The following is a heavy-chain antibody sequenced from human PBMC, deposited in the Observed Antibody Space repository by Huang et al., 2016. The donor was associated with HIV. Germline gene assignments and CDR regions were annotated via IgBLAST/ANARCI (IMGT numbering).Heavy chain of an antibody. V-gene: IGHV4-39*01. D-gene: IGHD6-13*01. CDR3: AAHGRIVGIPAAPLRFDP. CDR1: GGSISSSSYY. Sequence: QLQLQESGPGLVKPSETLSLTCTVSGGSISSSSYYWGWIRQPPGKGLEWIGSIYHSGTTYYTPSRKGRGTIAVERARTQFSLKLSSVTAADTAVYYCAAHGRIVGIPAAPLRFDPWGQGTLVTVSS. J-gene: IGHJ5*02. CDR2: IYHSGTT.